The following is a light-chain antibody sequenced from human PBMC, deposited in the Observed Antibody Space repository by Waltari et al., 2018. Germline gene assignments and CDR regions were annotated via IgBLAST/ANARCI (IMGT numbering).Light chain of an antibody. Sequence: SYVLTQPPSVSVAPGKTARITCGGNNIGSKSVHWYQQKPGQAPVLVVYEDSERPSGIPEGFSGSNSGNTATLTISRVEAGDEADYYGQVWDSSSDHVVFGGGTKLTVL. CDR1: NIGSKS. J-gene: IGLJ2*01. V-gene: IGLV3-21*03. CDR2: EDS. CDR3: QVWDSSSDHVV.